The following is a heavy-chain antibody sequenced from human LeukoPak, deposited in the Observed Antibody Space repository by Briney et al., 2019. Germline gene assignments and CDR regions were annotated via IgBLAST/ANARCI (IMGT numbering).Heavy chain of an antibody. V-gene: IGHV3-21*01. CDR3: AREGGSYSDAFDI. CDR1: GFTFSSYS. D-gene: IGHD1-26*01. J-gene: IGHJ3*02. CDR2: ISSSSSYT. Sequence: GGSLRLSCAASGFTFSSYSMNWVRQAPGKGLEWVSSISSSSSYTYYADSVKGRFTISRDNAKNSLYLQMNSLRAEDTAVYYCAREGGSYSDAFDIWGQGTMVTVSS.